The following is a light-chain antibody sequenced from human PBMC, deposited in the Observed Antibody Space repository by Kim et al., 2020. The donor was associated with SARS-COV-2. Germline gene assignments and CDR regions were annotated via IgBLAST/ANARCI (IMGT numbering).Light chain of an antibody. CDR1: QGIGSD. CDR3: QQRNMWPRT. V-gene: IGKV3-11*01. Sequence: EIVLTQSPATLSLSPGERATLSCRASQGIGSDLAWYQQKPGQAPRLLISDAYNRATGIPARFSGSGSGTDFTLTVNSLQAEDSAVYYCQQRNMWPRTFGQGTKVDIK. J-gene: IGKJ1*01. CDR2: DAY.